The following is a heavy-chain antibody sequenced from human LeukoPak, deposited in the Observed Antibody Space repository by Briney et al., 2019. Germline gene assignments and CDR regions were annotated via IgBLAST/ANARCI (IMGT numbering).Heavy chain of an antibody. V-gene: IGHV4-31*03. D-gene: IGHD4-11*01. CDR3: ARDSNLLYFDY. CDR2: IYYSGST. Sequence: PSETLSLTCTVSGGSISSGGYYWSWIRQHPGKGLEWIGYIYYSGSTYYNPSLKSRVTISVDTSKNQFSLKLSSVTAADTAVYYCARDSNLLYFDYWGQRTLVTVSS. CDR1: GGSISSGGYY. J-gene: IGHJ4*02.